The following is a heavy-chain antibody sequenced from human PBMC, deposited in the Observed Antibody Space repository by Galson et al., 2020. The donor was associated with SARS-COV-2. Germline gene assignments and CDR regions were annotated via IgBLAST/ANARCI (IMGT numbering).Heavy chain of an antibody. CDR1: GFTFSSYA. CDR2: ISSDGSNK. CDR3: ARARGGSYYSGFDP. D-gene: IGHD1-26*01. V-gene: IGHV3-30*04. Sequence: GGSLRLSCAASGFTFSSYAMHWVRQAPGKGLEWVAVISSDGSNKYYADSVKGRFTISRDNSKNTLYLQMNSLRAEDTAVYYCARARGGSYYSGFDPGGQGTLVTVSS. J-gene: IGHJ5*02.